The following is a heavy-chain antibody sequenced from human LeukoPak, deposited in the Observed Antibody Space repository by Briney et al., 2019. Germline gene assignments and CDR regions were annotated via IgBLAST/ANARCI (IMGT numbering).Heavy chain of an antibody. CDR3: GRLGQQLILWFDP. CDR1: GYILTDYG. V-gene: IGHV1-18*01. Sequence: ASVKVSCQASGYILTDYGITWVRQAPGQGLEWMGWINSYTEDTDYAQKFQGRVTMTIDTSTSTAYMELSSLTSADTAVYYCGRLGQQLILWFDPWGQGTLVTVSS. CDR2: INSYTEDT. D-gene: IGHD6-13*01. J-gene: IGHJ5*02.